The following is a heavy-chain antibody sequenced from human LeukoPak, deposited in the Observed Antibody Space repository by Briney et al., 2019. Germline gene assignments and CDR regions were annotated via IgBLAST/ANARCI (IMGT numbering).Heavy chain of an antibody. V-gene: IGHV4-39*01. J-gene: IGHJ5*02. CDR3: ARQLWFGEFRSWFDP. CDR2: IYYSGST. D-gene: IGHD3-10*01. Sequence: PSETLSLTCTVSGGSISISSYYWGWIRQPPGKGLDWIRSIYYSGSTYYNPSLKSRVTISVVTSKNQFSLKLSSVTAADTAWYYCARQLWFGEFRSWFDPWGQGTLVTVSS. CDR1: GGSISISSYY.